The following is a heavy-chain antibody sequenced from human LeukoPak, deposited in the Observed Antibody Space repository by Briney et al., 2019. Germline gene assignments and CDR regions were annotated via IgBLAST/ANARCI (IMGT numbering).Heavy chain of an antibody. J-gene: IGHJ4*02. CDR1: GFTFSVYI. Sequence: GGSLRLSCAASGFTFSVYIMNWVRQPPGMGLEWVSYITSNSATIQYADSVKGRFTISRDNAKNSLSLQMNSLRDEDTAVYYCARSVGGHFDYCGQGMLVTVSS. CDR2: ITSNSATI. D-gene: IGHD3-16*01. V-gene: IGHV3-48*02. CDR3: ARSVGGHFDY.